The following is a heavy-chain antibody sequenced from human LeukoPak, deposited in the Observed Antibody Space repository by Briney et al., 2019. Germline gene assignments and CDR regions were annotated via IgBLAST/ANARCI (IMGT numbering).Heavy chain of an antibody. CDR2: IYYSGST. V-gene: IGHV4-61*08. CDR1: GGSISSGGYY. Sequence: SQTLSLTCTVSGGSISSGGYYWSWIRQPPRKGLEWIGYIYYSGSTNYNPSLKSRVTISVDTSKNQFSLKLSSVTAADTAVYYCARYGLYNWFDPWGQGTLVTVSS. CDR3: ARYGLYNWFDP. D-gene: IGHD3-22*01. J-gene: IGHJ5*02.